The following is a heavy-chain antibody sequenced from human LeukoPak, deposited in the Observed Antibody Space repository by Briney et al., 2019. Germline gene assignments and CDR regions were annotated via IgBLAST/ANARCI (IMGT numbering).Heavy chain of an antibody. D-gene: IGHD6-19*01. CDR3: AALTHYSSGGRVIDY. J-gene: IGHJ4*02. Sequence: GASVKVSCKASGYTFTSYGISWVRQAPGQGLEWMGRINPNSGGTNYAQKFQGRVTMTTDTSISTAYMELSRLRSDDTAVYYCAALTHYSSGGRVIDYWGQGTLVTVSS. CDR2: INPNSGGT. V-gene: IGHV1-2*06. CDR1: GYTFTSYG.